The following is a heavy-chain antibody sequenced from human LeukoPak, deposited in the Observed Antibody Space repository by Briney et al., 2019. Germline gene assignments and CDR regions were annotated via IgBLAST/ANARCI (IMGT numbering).Heavy chain of an antibody. J-gene: IGHJ6*02. Sequence: GGSLRLSCVASGFTLSIAWMSCVRQAPGKGLEWVGRIKTITDDGTTDYAAPVTGRFTISRDDSKNMLFLQMNTLKTEDTAVYTCTTPAFLGKSPYGLDVWGQGTTVTVSS. CDR3: TTPAFLGKSPYGLDV. CDR1: GFTLSIAW. CDR2: IKTITDDGTT. V-gene: IGHV3-15*01. D-gene: IGHD3-3*01.